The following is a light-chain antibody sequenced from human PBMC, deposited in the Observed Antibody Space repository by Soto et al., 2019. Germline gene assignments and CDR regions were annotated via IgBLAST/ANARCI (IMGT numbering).Light chain of an antibody. V-gene: IGKV1-13*02. CDR1: QGISSA. CDR3: QQFNSYSLT. J-gene: IGKJ5*01. Sequence: AIQLTQSPSSLSASVGDRVTITCRASQGISSALAWYQQKPGKAPKLLIYDASSLESGVPSRFSGSGSGTDFTLAISSLQPEDFATYYCQQFNSYSLTFGQGTRLEIK. CDR2: DAS.